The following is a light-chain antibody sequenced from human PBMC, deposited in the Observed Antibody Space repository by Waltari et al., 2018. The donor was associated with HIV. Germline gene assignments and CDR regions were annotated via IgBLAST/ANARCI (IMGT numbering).Light chain of an antibody. V-gene: IGKV3-11*01. CDR2: DAS. Sequence: EIVLTQSPATLSLSPGEGATLSCRASKSVSNYLAWYQQKPGQAPRLLIYDASNRATGIPAKFSGSGSGTDFTLTISSLEPEDFAVYYCQQRSNWPPGWTFGQGTKVEIK. CDR1: KSVSNY. J-gene: IGKJ1*01. CDR3: QQRSNWPPGWT.